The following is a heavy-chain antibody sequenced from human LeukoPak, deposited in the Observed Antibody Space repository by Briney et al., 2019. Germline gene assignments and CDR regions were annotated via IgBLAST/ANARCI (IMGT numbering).Heavy chain of an antibody. CDR2: ISYDGSNK. CDR1: GFTFSSYG. D-gene: IGHD6-6*01. V-gene: IGHV3-30*18. Sequence: PGGSLRLSCAASGFTFSSYGMHWVRQAPGKGLEWVAVISYDGSNKYYADSVKGRFTISRDNTKNTLYLQMNSLRAEDTAVYYCAKDPDYSSSPHFDYWGQGTLVTVSS. J-gene: IGHJ4*02. CDR3: AKDPDYSSSPHFDY.